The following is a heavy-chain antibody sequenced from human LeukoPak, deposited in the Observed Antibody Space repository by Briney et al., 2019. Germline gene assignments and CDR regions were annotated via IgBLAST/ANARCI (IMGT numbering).Heavy chain of an antibody. Sequence: SETLSLTCTVSGCSISSYYWSWIRQPPGKGLEWVGYIYYSGSTNYNPSLKSRVTISVDTSKNQFPLKLSSVTAADTAVYYCASRPGYDQGGAFDIWGQGTMVTVSS. V-gene: IGHV4-59*01. D-gene: IGHD5-12*01. CDR3: ASRPGYDQGGAFDI. CDR2: IYYSGST. CDR1: GCSISSYY. J-gene: IGHJ3*02.